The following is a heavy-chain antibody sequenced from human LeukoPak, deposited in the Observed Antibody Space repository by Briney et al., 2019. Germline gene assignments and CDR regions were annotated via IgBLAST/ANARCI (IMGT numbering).Heavy chain of an antibody. D-gene: IGHD3-22*01. J-gene: IGHJ6*02. CDR3: ALNYYDSSGQYGMDV. CDR2: IYYSGST. V-gene: IGHV4-28*01. CDR1: GYSISSSNW. Sequence: SDTLSLTCAVSGYSISSSNWWGWIRQPPGKGLEWLGYIYYSGSTYYNPSLKSRVTMSVDTSKNQFSLKLSSVTAVDTAVYYCALNYYDSSGQYGMDVWGQGTTVTVSS.